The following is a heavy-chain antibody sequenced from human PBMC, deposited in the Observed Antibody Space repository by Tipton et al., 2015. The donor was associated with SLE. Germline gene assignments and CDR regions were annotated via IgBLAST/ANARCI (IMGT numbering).Heavy chain of an antibody. J-gene: IGHJ5*01. Sequence: SLRLSCAASGFTFSSYGMNWVRQAPGKGPEWVSSISSSGSTIYYADSVKGRFTISRDNAKNSVYLQMNSLRAEDTAVYYCAREEAGVYNWFDSWGQGTLVTVSS. V-gene: IGHV3-48*03. CDR1: GFTFSSYG. CDR3: AREEAGVYNWFDS. CDR2: ISSSGSTI.